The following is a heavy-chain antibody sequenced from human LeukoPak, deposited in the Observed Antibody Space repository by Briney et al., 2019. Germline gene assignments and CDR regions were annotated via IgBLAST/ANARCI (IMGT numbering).Heavy chain of an antibody. CDR1: GFTFSSYA. CDR3: AKGLAYCSGDCYSLDY. CDR2: ISGSGGST. V-gene: IGHV3-23*01. J-gene: IGHJ4*02. D-gene: IGHD2-21*02. Sequence: GGSLRLSCAASGFTFSSYAMSWVRQAAGKGLEWVSAISGSGGSTYYADSVKGRFTISRDNSKNTLYLQMNSMRAEDTAVYYCAKGLAYCSGDCYSLDYWGQGTLVTVSS.